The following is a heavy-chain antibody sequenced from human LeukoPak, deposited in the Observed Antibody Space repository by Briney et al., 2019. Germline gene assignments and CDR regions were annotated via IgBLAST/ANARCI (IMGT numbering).Heavy chain of an antibody. Sequence: SETLSLTCTVSGGSISSGGYYWSWIRQHPGKGLEWIGYIYYSGSTYYNPSLKSRVTLSVDTSKNQFSLKLSSVTAADTAVYYCAREAGESPYYDFWSAPFDPWGQGTLVTVSS. CDR3: AREAGESPYYDFWSAPFDP. J-gene: IGHJ5*02. V-gene: IGHV4-31*03. CDR2: IYYSGST. D-gene: IGHD3-3*01. CDR1: GGSISSGGYY.